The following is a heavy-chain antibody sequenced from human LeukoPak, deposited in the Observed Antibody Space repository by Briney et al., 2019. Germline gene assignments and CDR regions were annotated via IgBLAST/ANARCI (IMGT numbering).Heavy chain of an antibody. CDR3: ARRYYGSGRRFDP. Sequence: SETLCLTCAVYGGSFSGYYWSRIRQPPGKGLEWIGEINHSGSTNYNPSLKSRVTISVDTSKNQFSLKLSSVTAADTAVYYCARRYYGSGRRFDPWGQGTLVTVSS. CDR1: GGSFSGYY. V-gene: IGHV4-34*01. D-gene: IGHD3-10*01. CDR2: INHSGST. J-gene: IGHJ5*02.